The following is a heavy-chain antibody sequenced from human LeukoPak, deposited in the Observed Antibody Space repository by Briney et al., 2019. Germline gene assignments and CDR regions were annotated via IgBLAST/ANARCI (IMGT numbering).Heavy chain of an antibody. D-gene: IGHD3-9*01. Sequence: GGSLRLSCAASGFTFSSYGMHWVRQAPGKGLEWVAVIWYDGSNKYYADSVKGRFTISRDNSKNTLYLQMNSLRAEDTAVYYCARDERYFDWLLYGSLFDYWGQGTLVTVSS. CDR1: GFTFSSYG. J-gene: IGHJ4*02. CDR3: ARDERYFDWLLYGSLFDY. V-gene: IGHV3-33*01. CDR2: IWYDGSNK.